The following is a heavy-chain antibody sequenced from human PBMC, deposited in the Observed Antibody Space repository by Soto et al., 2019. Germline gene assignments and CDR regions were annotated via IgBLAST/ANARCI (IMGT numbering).Heavy chain of an antibody. CDR1: GFTLSTYR. D-gene: IGHD6-6*01. V-gene: IGHV3-21*01. CDR3: VRDRRASSSSATGWFDP. J-gene: IGHJ5*02. CDR2: ITGISDYI. Sequence: GSLRLAGAASGFTLSTYRMNWVRQAPGKGPEWVSCITGISDYIYYADSVKGRFTISRDNAKNSLYLQMNNLRAEDTAVYYCVRDRRASSSSATGWFDPWGQGTLVTVSS.